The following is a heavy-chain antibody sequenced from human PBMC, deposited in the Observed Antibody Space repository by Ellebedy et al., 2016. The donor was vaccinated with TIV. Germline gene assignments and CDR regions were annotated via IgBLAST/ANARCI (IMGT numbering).Heavy chain of an antibody. CDR1: GYTFTSYY. D-gene: IGHD1-26*01. J-gene: IGHJ4*02. Sequence: AASVKVSCKASGYTFTSYYMHWVRQAPGQGLEWMGIINPSGGSTSYAQKLQGRVTMTRDTSTSTVYMELSSLRSEDTAVYYCATDAVGATTGFDYWGQGTLVTVSS. CDR3: ATDAVGATTGFDY. V-gene: IGHV1-46*04. CDR2: INPSGGST.